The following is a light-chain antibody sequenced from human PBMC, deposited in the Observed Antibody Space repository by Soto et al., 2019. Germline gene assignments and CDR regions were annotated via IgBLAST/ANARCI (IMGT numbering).Light chain of an antibody. CDR2: AAS. CDR1: QGISNY. CDR3: LRHDLYPWT. V-gene: IGKV1-17*03. Sequence: DIQMTQSPSAMSASVGDRVNITCRASQGISNYLAWFQLKPGKVPKRLMYAASTLQSGVPSRFSGSGSGTEFTLTISSLQPEDFVTYYCLRHDLYPWTFGQGTKVEFK. J-gene: IGKJ1*01.